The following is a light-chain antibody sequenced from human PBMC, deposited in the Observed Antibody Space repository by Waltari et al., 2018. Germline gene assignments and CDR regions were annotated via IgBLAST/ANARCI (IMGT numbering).Light chain of an antibody. J-gene: IGKJ2*01. V-gene: IGKV3-15*01. CDR2: GAS. CDR3: QQYNNWPPDT. CDR1: QSVSSN. Sequence: EIVMTQSPAPLSVSPGERATLSCRASQSVSSNLAWYQQKPGQAPRLLIYGASTRATGIPARFSGSGSGTEFTLTISSMQSEDFAVYYCQQYNNWPPDTFGQGTKLGIK.